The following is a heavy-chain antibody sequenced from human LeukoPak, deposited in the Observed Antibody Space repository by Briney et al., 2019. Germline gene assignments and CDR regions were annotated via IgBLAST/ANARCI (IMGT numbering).Heavy chain of an antibody. Sequence: SVKVSCKASGGTFDRYAISWVRQAPGQGLEWMGGIAPIFGTPNYGQNFQGRVTITTDESTSTAYMELSSLRSDDTAVYYCASHFRSNHYYFYYMDVWGTGTTVTVSS. CDR3: ASHFRSNHYYFYYMDV. CDR2: IAPIFGTP. J-gene: IGHJ6*03. V-gene: IGHV1-69*05. CDR1: GGTFDRYA. D-gene: IGHD3-16*02.